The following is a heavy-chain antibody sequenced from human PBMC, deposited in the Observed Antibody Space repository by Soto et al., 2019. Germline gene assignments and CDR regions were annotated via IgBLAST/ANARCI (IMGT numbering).Heavy chain of an antibody. V-gene: IGHV3-30*18. CDR2: ISYDGSNK. CDR1: GFTFSSYG. D-gene: IGHD1-26*01. J-gene: IGHJ4*02. CDR3: AKEEVGANVS. Sequence: QVQLVESGGGVVQPGRSLRLSCAASGFTFSSYGMHWVRQAPGKGLEWVAVISYDGSNKYYADSVKGRFTISRDNSKNTLYLQMNSLRAEDTAVYYCAKEEVGANVSWGQGPLVTVSS.